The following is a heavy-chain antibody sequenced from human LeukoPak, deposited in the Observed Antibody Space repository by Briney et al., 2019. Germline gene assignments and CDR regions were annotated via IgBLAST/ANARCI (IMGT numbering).Heavy chain of an antibody. J-gene: IGHJ3*02. Sequence: SVKVSCKASGGTFSSYAISWVRQAPGQGLEWMGGIIPIFGTANYAQKFQGRVTITTDESTSTAYMELSSLRSEDTAVYYCAREEGITGTTWNAFDIWGQGTMVTVSS. CDR1: GGTFSSYA. CDR3: AREEGITGTTWNAFDI. V-gene: IGHV1-69*05. CDR2: IIPIFGTA. D-gene: IGHD1-7*01.